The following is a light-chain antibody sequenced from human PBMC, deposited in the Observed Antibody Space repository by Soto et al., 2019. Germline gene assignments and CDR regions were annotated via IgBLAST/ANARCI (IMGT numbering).Light chain of an antibody. V-gene: IGKV1-27*01. CDR1: QDIGNF. CDR2: AAS. CDR3: QQSYSPPPIT. J-gene: IGKJ5*01. Sequence: DIQMTQSPSSLSAFVGGRVTITCRASQDIGNFLAWYQQKPGKVPKLLIYAASTLQSGVPSRFSGSGSGTDFTLTISSLRPEDFATYYCQQSYSPPPITFGQGTRLEIK.